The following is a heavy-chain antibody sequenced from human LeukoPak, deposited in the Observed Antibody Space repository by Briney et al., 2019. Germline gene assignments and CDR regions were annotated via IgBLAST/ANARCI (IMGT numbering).Heavy chain of an antibody. CDR1: GGTFSSYA. J-gene: IGHJ4*02. CDR2: IIPIFGTA. Sequence: SVKVSCKASGGTFSSYAISWVRQAPGQGLEWMGGIIPIFGTANYAQKFQGRVTITTDESTGTAYMELSSLRSEDTAVYYCARGGFDMITFGGVTAPFDYWGQGTLVTVSS. D-gene: IGHD3-16*01. CDR3: ARGGFDMITFGGVTAPFDY. V-gene: IGHV1-69*05.